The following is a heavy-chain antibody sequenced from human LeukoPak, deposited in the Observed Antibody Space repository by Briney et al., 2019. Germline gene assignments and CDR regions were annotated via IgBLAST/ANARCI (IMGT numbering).Heavy chain of an antibody. D-gene: IGHD4-23*01. CDR3: ARIFLSVVAPKRWFDP. CDR1: GYTFNSYG. J-gene: IGHJ5*02. Sequence: ASEKVSCKASGYTFNSYGISWVRQEPGQGLERMGWISAYNGNTNYAQKLQGRVTMTTDTSTSTAYMELRSLRSDDTAVYYCARIFLSVVAPKRWFDPWGQGTLVTVSS. CDR2: ISAYNGNT. V-gene: IGHV1-18*01.